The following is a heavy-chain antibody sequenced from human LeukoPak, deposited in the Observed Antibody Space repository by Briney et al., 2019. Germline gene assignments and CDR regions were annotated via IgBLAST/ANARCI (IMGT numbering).Heavy chain of an antibody. D-gene: IGHD2-15*01. CDR2: IKESGDIT. J-gene: IGHJ4*02. CDR1: GSTFSSYS. V-gene: IGHV3-23*01. Sequence: GGSLRLSCAASGSTFSSYSMCWVRQAPGKGPEWVSGIKESGDITYYADSVKGRFTISRDNSKNTLYPQMNSLRAEDTAKYYCAKYCSGATCSGYWGQGTLVTVSS. CDR3: AKYCSGATCSGY.